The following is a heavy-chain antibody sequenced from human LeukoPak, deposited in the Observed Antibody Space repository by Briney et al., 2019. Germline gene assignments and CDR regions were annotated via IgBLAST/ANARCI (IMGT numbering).Heavy chain of an antibody. CDR1: GFTFSSYA. V-gene: IGHV3-23*01. CDR3: ARANGIVAPSIPLDS. D-gene: IGHD5-12*01. Sequence: GGSLRLSCAASGFTFSSYAMSWVRQAPGKGLEWVSAIRGSGASTFYADSVKGRFTIARDNSKNTRYLQMNSLRAEDTAVYYCARANGIVAPSIPLDSWGQGTLVTVSS. CDR2: IRGSGAST. J-gene: IGHJ5*01.